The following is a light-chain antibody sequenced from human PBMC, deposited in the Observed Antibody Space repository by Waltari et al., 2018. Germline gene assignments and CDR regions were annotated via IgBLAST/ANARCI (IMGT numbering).Light chain of an antibody. V-gene: IGLV4-69*01. CDR2: LRSDGSH. Sequence: QLVLPQPPSASASLGASVRLTCTLTSGHSSYAIAWSRPRPETGPRYLMILRSDGSHTKGEGITDRFSGSSSGAERYLIISSRQSEDEADYYCQTWATGVVFGGGTKLTVL. J-gene: IGLJ2*01. CDR3: QTWATGVV. CDR1: SGHSSYA.